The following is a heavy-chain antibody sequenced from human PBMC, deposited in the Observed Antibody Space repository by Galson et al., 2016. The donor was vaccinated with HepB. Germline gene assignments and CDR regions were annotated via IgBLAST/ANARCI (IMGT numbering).Heavy chain of an antibody. CDR3: ARRGSKEKRYFDL. V-gene: IGHV6-1*01. D-gene: IGHD6-13*01. J-gene: IGHJ2*01. CDR2: AYYRSKWYN. CDR1: GDSVSSISVT. Sequence: CAISGDSVSSISVTWNWIRQSPSRGLEWLGRAYYRSKWYNDYAVSVKSRMTINPDTSKNQFSLQLNSVTPEDTAVYYCARRGSKEKRYFDLWGRGTLVTVSS.